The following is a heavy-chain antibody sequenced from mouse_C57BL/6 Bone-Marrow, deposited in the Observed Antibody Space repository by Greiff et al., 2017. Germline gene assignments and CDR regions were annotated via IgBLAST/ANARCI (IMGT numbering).Heavy chain of an antibody. V-gene: IGHV1-50*01. CDR2: IDPSDSYT. J-gene: IGHJ3*01. D-gene: IGHD2-1*01. Sequence: QVQLQQPGAELVKPGASVKLSCKASGYTFTSYWMQWVKQRPGQGLEWIGEIDPSDSYTNYNQKFKGKATLTVDTSSSTAYMQLSSLTSEDSAVYYCAYGNYVGFAYGGQGTLVTGAA. CDR3: AYGNYVGFAY. CDR1: GYTFTSYW.